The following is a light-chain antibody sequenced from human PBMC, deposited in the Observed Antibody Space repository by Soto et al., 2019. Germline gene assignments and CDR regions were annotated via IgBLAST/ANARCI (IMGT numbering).Light chain of an antibody. Sequence: QTVLTQPASVSGSPGQSITISCTGTSSDVGNYKYVSWYQQHPGKAPKLMIYEVSNRPSGVSNRFSGSTSGNTASLTISGLQAEDETDYYCFSYTSSGTYVFGTGTKVNVL. V-gene: IGLV2-14*01. CDR3: FSYTSSGTYV. J-gene: IGLJ1*01. CDR2: EVS. CDR1: SSDVGNYKY.